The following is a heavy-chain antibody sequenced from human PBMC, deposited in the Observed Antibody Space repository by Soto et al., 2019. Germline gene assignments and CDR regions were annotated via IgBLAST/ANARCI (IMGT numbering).Heavy chain of an antibody. V-gene: IGHV3-48*01. Sequence: GSLRLSCSASGFTVSAYSMNWVRHASGKGLEWVSYISSSSSNIYYADSVKGRFTISRDNAKNSLYLQMNSLRAEDTAVYYCAKNHGVDYYFDYWGQGTLVTVSS. J-gene: IGHJ4*02. CDR3: AKNHGVDYYFDY. CDR1: GFTVSAYS. CDR2: ISSSSSNI.